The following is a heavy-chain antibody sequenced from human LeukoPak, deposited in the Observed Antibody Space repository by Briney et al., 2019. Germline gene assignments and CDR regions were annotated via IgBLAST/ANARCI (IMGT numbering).Heavy chain of an antibody. D-gene: IGHD2-21*02. CDR2: ISSSSSTI. CDR1: GFTFSSYA. J-gene: IGHJ4*02. V-gene: IGHV3-48*01. Sequence: PGGSLRLSCAASGFTFSSYAMNWVRQAPGKGLEWVSYISSSSSTIYYADSVKGRFTISRDNAKNSLYLQMNSLRAEDTAVYYCAKAGVVTAIRHTYFDYWGQGTLVTVSS. CDR3: AKAGVVTAIRHTYFDY.